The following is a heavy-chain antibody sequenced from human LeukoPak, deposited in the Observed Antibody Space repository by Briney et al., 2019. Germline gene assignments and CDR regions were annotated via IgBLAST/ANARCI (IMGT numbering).Heavy chain of an antibody. D-gene: IGHD2-21*02. CDR3: ARDFTCGGDCYRFDY. CDR2: IYTSGST. CDR1: GGSISSYY. J-gene: IGHJ4*02. V-gene: IGHV4-4*07. Sequence: SETLSHTCTVSGGSISSYYWSWIRQPAGKGLEWIGRIYTSGSTNYNPSLKSRVTMSVDTSKNQFSLKLSSVTAADTAVYYCARDFTCGGDCYRFDYWGQGTLVTVSS.